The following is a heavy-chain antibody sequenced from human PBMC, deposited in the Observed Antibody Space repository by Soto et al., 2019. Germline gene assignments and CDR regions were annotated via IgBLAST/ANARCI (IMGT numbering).Heavy chain of an antibody. J-gene: IGHJ5*02. CDR2: ISAYNGNT. V-gene: IGHV1-18*04. CDR3: ARAPITGTTSYNCFDP. CDR1: GYTFTSYG. D-gene: IGHD1-20*01. Sequence: ASVKVSCKASGYTFTSYGISWVRQAPGQGLEWMGWISAYNGNTNYAQKLQGRVTMTTDTSTSTAYMELRSLRSDDTAVYYCARAPITGTTSYNCFDPWGQGTLVTVSS.